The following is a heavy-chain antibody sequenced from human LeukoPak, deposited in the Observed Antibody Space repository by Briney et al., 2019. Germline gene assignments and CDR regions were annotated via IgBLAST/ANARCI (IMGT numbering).Heavy chain of an antibody. V-gene: IGHV3-9*01. D-gene: IGHD3-22*01. Sequence: GGSLRLSCAASGFTFDDYAMHWVRQAPGKGLEWVSGISWNSGSIGYADSVKGRFTISGDNAKNSLYLQMNSLRAEDTALYYCAKLTGYDSSGEDYWGRGTLVTVSS. CDR3: AKLTGYDSSGEDY. J-gene: IGHJ4*02. CDR2: ISWNSGSI. CDR1: GFTFDDYA.